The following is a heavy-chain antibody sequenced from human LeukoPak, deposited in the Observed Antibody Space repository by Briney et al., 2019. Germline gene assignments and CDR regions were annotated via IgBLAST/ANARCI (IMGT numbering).Heavy chain of an antibody. V-gene: IGHV1-2*02. CDR2: IGPHSTFT. CDR3: VREGEGPLSKDFDY. J-gene: IGHJ4*02. D-gene: IGHD2/OR15-2a*01. CDR1: GFTFTDHY. Sequence: EASMKVSCKSSGFTFTDHYIHWVHQAPGQGLEWMGYIGPHSTFTSSPQEFQGRVTMTRDTSMTTAYMELTRLTSDDTAVYYCVREGEGPLSKDFDYWGQGTLVTVSS.